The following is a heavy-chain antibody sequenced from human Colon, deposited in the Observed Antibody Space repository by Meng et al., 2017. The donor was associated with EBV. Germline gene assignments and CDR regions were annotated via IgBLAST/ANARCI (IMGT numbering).Heavy chain of an antibody. CDR3: ARGELLWDY. Sequence: QVQLQESGAGLVKPSQTLSLTCTVSVDSISSGEYFWSWIRQPPGKGLEWIGYMDYRGSTFYNPSLKSRVTISVDTSKNQFSLKLSSVTAADTAVYFCARGELLWDYWGQGTLVTVS. D-gene: IGHD2-2*01. CDR2: MDYRGST. CDR1: VDSISSGEYF. V-gene: IGHV4-30-4*01. J-gene: IGHJ4*02.